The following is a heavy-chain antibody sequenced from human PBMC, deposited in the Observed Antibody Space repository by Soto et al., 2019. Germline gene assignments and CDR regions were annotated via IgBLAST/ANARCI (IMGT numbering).Heavy chain of an antibody. CDR3: ARGPYSSGWYVVDY. Sequence: SETLSLTCTVSGGSISGYYYWNWIRQAPGKGLEWIGYVYHTGSTYHNPSLKSRGSISVDTSNNQFSLKLSSVTAADTAVYYCARGPYSSGWYVVDYWGQGTLVTVSS. D-gene: IGHD6-19*01. CDR1: GGSISGYYY. CDR2: VYHTGST. V-gene: IGHV4-30-4*01. J-gene: IGHJ4*02.